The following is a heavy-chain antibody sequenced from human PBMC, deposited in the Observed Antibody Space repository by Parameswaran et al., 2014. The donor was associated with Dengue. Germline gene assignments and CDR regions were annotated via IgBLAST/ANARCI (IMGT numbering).Heavy chain of an antibody. CDR3: ARGIPYVLPDAFDI. Sequence: VRQAPGKGLEWVSYISSSGSTIYYADSVKGRFTISRDNAKNSLYLQMNSLRAEDTAVYYCARGIPYVLPDAFDIWGQGTMVTVSS. D-gene: IGHD2/OR15-2a*01. J-gene: IGHJ3*02. CDR2: ISSSGSTI. V-gene: IGHV3-11*01.